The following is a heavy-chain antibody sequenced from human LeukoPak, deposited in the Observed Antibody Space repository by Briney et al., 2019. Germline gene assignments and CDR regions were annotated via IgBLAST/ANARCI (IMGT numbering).Heavy chain of an antibody. D-gene: IGHD3-3*01. CDR1: GFTFSNYG. J-gene: IGHJ5*01. CDR2: IIGSGGIT. CDR3: AKNFGNGGPNWFQS. Sequence: GGSLRLSCAASGFTFSNYGMNWVRQAPGKGLEWISGIIGSGGITYYADSVKGRFTISRDNSKNTLFLHVSSLRADDTAFYYCAKNFGNGGPNWFQSWGQGTLVTVSS. V-gene: IGHV3-23*01.